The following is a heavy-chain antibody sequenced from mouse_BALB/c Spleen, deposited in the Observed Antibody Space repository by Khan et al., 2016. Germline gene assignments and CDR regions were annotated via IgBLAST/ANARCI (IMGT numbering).Heavy chain of an antibody. CDR1: GYSFTGYF. CDR3: GGSDGYYVWFAY. V-gene: IGHV1-37*01. J-gene: IGHJ3*01. CDR2: INPYNGDT. Sequence: VQLKESGPELVKPGASVKISCKASGYSFTGYFMNWVKQSHGKSLEWIRRINPYNGDTFYNQKFKGKATLTVDKSSSTAHMELLSLTSEDSAVYYCGGSDGYYVWFAYWGQGTLVTVSA. D-gene: IGHD2-3*01.